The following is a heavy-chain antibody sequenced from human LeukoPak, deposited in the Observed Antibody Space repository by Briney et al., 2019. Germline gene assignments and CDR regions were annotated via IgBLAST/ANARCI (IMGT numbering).Heavy chain of an antibody. CDR1: GFTVSRNY. V-gene: IGHV3-53*01. CDR3: ARERAPWYYFDY. CDR2: IYSGGST. J-gene: IGHJ4*02. Sequence: GGSLSLSCALSGFTVSRNYMSCVRQSPGKGGEGVSVIYSGGSTYYADSVKARFTISRDNSKNTLYLQMNSLRAEDTAVYYCARERAPWYYFDYWGQGTLVTVSS.